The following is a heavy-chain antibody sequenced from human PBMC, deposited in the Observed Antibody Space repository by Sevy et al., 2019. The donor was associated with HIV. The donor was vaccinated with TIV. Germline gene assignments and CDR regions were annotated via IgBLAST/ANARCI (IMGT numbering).Heavy chain of an antibody. J-gene: IGHJ4*02. CDR3: ARDKEELTGDMGGFDY. CDR2: ISSSSSTI. V-gene: IGHV3-48*01. D-gene: IGHD7-27*01. Sequence: GGSLRLSCAASGFTFSSYSMNWVRQAPGKGLEWVSYISSSSSTIYYADSVKGRFTISRDNAKNSLYLKMNSLRAEDTAVYYCARDKEELTGDMGGFDYWGQGTLVTVSS. CDR1: GFTFSSYS.